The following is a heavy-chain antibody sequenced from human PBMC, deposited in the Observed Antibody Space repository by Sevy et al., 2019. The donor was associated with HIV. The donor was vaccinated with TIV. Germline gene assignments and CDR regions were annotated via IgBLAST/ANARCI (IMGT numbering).Heavy chain of an antibody. D-gene: IGHD2-2*01. CDR3: ATIIVVVPAAIFQH. J-gene: IGHJ1*01. CDR1: GFTFSSYA. CDR2: ISGSGGST. V-gene: IGHV3-23*01. Sequence: GGSLRLSCAASGFTFSSYATSWVRQAPGKGLEWVSAISGSGGSTYYSDSVKGRFTISRDNSKNTLYLQMNSLRAEDTAVYYCATIIVVVPAAIFQHWGQGTLVTVSS.